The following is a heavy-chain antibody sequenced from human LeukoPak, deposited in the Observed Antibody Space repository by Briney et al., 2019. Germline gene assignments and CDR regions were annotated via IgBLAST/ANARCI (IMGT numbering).Heavy chain of an antibody. J-gene: IGHJ4*02. D-gene: IGHD6-13*01. V-gene: IGHV1-8*01. CDR2: MNPSSGNT. Sequence: GASVRVSCQASGYTFTNYDINWVRPASGQGLAWMGWMNPSSGNTGPAQKFQGSVTMTSNTSISTAYMELSSLRSEDTAVYYCARGLRREQQLLRAFDYWGQGTPVTVSS. CDR3: ARGLRREQQLLRAFDY. CDR1: GYTFTNYD.